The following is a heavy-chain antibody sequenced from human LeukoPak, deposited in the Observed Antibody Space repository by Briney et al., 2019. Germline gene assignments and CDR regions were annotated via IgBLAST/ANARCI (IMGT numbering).Heavy chain of an antibody. Sequence: GGSLRLSCAASGFTFSSYEMNWVRQAPGKGLEWVSYISSSGSTIYYADSVKGRFTISRDNAKNSLYLQMNSLRAEDTAVYYCAREETSSRWNFDYWGQGTLVTVSS. CDR2: ISSSGSTI. D-gene: IGHD6-19*01. CDR3: AREETSSRWNFDY. J-gene: IGHJ4*02. CDR1: GFTFSSYE. V-gene: IGHV3-48*03.